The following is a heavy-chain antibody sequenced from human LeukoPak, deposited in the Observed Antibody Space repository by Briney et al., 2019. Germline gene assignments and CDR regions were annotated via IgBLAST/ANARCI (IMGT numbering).Heavy chain of an antibody. CDR3: ARQYGRPFDY. D-gene: IGHD4-17*01. CDR1: GYSFSNYW. CDR2: IYPGDSDT. Sequence: GESLKISCKGSGYSFSNYWIGWVRQMPGKGLEWMGIIYPGDSDTRYSPSFQGQVTISVDESINTAYLQWSSLEASDTAMYYCARQYGRPFDYWGQGTLVTISS. J-gene: IGHJ4*02. V-gene: IGHV5-51*01.